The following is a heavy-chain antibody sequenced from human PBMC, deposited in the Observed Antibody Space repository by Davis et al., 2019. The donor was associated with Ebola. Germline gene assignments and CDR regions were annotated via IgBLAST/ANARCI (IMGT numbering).Heavy chain of an antibody. D-gene: IGHD5-12*01. CDR3: ARDGGYDRRDYGMDV. J-gene: IGHJ6*02. CDR1: GGSISSHY. Sequence: GSLRLSCTVSGGSISSHYWSWIRQPPGKGLEWIGYIYYSGSTNYNPSLKSRVTISVDTSKNQFSLKLSSVTAADTAVYYCARDGGYDRRDYGMDVWGQGTTVTVSS. CDR2: IYYSGST. V-gene: IGHV4-59*11.